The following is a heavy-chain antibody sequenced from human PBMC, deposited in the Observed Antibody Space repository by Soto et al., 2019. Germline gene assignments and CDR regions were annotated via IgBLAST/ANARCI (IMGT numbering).Heavy chain of an antibody. CDR2: ISGSGGST. D-gene: IGHD6-13*01. CDR1: GFTFSSYA. CDR3: AKDRVDVVGEPSSSWSAYYYYGMDV. V-gene: IGHV3-23*01. J-gene: IGHJ6*02. Sequence: GGSLRLSCAASGFTFSSYAMSWVRQAPGKGLEWVSAISGSGGSTYYADSVKGRFTISRENSKNTLYLQMKSLRAEDTAVDYCAKDRVDVVGEPSSSWSAYYYYGMDVWGQGTTVTVSS.